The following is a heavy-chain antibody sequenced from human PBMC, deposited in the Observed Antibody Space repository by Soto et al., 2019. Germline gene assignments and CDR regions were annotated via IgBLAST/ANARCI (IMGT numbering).Heavy chain of an antibody. CDR1: GGSISSGGYS. D-gene: IGHD3-22*01. J-gene: IGHJ3*02. Sequence: PSETLSLTCAVSGGSISSGGYSWSWIRQPPGKGLEWIGYIYHSGSTYYNPSLKSRVTISVDRSKNQFSLKLSSVTAADTAVYYCARAADYYDSSGYYYAFDIWGQGTMVTVSS. CDR2: IYHSGST. CDR3: ARAADYYDSSGYYYAFDI. V-gene: IGHV4-30-2*01.